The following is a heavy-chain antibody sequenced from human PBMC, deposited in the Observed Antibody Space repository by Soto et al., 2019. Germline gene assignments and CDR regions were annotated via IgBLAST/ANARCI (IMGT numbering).Heavy chain of an antibody. CDR2: TYYRSKWYN. V-gene: IGHV6-1*01. J-gene: IGHJ6*02. CDR1: GIRVSSNSAA. Sequence: SESLARTSAISGIRVSSNSAAWNWIRQSTSRGLEWLGRTYYRSKWYNDYAVSVKSRITINPDTSKNQFSLQLNSVTPEDTAVYFCAWVILSVYSGIDAWGQGTTVTVS. D-gene: IGHD3-22*01. CDR3: AWVILSVYSGIDA.